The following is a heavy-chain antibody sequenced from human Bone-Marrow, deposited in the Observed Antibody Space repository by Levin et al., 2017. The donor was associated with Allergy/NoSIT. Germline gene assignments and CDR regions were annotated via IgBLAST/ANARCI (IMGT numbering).Heavy chain of an antibody. Sequence: GGSLRLSCAASGFSFNKHWMHWVRQTPGKGLVWVSRINSDGSSIRYADSVRGRLTISRDNARNTLYLQMNSLRVEDTAVYDCARGGKQYNSGRHARGADPALDVWGQGTTVTVSS. V-gene: IGHV3-74*01. CDR1: GFSFNKHW. CDR3: ARGGKQYNSGRHARGADPALDV. D-gene: IGHD5-12*01. J-gene: IGHJ6*02. CDR2: INSDGSSI.